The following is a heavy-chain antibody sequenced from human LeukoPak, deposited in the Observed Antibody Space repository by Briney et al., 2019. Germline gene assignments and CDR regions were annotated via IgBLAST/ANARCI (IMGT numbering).Heavy chain of an antibody. D-gene: IGHD2-2*01. CDR2: ISYDGSKK. CDR1: RFTFSSYG. J-gene: IGHJ4*02. V-gene: IGHV3-30*18. Sequence: GGSLRLSCAASRFTFSSYGMHWVRQAPGKGLEWVAVISYDGSKKYYADSVKGRFAISRDNSKNTLYLQMNSLRAEDTAVYYCAKGTSIVVVPAAIYYFDYWGQGTLVTVSS. CDR3: AKGTSIVVVPAAIYYFDY.